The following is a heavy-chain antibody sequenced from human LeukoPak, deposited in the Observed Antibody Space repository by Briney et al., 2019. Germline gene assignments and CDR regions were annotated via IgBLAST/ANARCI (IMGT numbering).Heavy chain of an antibody. Sequence: GGSLRLSCAASGFTLSDYGMHWVRQAPGKGLDWVAFIRYDGNNKYYADSVKGRFTISGDNSKNTLYLQMNSLRAEDTAVYYCAKDVTHYGDYDSAFDIWGQGTMVTVSS. V-gene: IGHV3-30*02. CDR3: AKDVTHYGDYDSAFDI. J-gene: IGHJ3*02. D-gene: IGHD4-17*01. CDR2: IRYDGNNK. CDR1: GFTLSDYG.